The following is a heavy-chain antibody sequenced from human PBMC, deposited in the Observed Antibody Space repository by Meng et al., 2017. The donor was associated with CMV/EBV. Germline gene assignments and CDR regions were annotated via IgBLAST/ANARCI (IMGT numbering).Heavy chain of an antibody. CDR3: AKERGWERLGLFDY. Sequence: GGSLRLSCASSGFTFSSYGMHWVRQAPGKGLEWVAFIRYDGSNKYYADSVKGRFTISRDNSKNTLYLQMNSLRAEDTAVYYCAKERGWERLGLFDYWGQGTLVTVSS. J-gene: IGHJ4*02. CDR1: GFTFSSYG. CDR2: IRYDGSNK. D-gene: IGHD1-26*01. V-gene: IGHV3-30*02.